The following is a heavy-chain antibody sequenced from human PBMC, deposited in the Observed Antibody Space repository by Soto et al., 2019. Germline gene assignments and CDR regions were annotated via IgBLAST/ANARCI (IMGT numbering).Heavy chain of an antibody. CDR3: AIRTYGLGLYS. D-gene: IGHD3-10*01. J-gene: IGHJ4*02. CDR2: ISSRGKT. CDR1: GGSVSSLYFY. V-gene: IGHV4-61*01. Sequence: SDTLFLTCTVSGGSVSSLYFYWSRLRQPPGNGLELIGCISSRGKTDYTPSLKSRVRISVDTSKNQFSLRLTSVTAADTAVYYCAIRTYGLGLYSWGRGALVTVSS.